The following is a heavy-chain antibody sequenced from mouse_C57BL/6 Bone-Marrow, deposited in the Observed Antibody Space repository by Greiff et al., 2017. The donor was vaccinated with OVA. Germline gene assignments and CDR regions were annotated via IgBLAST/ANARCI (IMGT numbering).Heavy chain of an antibody. CDR3: ARFDSSGYTY. CDR2: INPGSGGT. D-gene: IGHD3-2*02. CDR1: GYAFTNYL. J-gene: IGHJ2*01. V-gene: IGHV1-54*01. Sequence: QVQLQQSGAELVRPGTSVKVSCKASGYAFTNYLIEWVKQRPGQGLEWIGVINPGSGGTNYNEKFKGKATLTADKSSSTAYMQLSSLTSEDSAVYFCARFDSSGYTYWGQGTTLTVSS.